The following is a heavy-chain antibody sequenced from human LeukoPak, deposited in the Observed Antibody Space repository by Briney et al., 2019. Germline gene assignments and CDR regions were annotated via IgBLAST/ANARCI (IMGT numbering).Heavy chain of an antibody. CDR2: RYYTGSA. D-gene: IGHD6-13*01. CDR1: GGSISNYY. J-gene: IGHJ4*02. CDR3: ASSTSWYQSSGRYFGS. Sequence: SETLSLTCTVSGGSISNYYCSWIRQAPGKGLEWIGSRYYTGSASYSSSLRSRATISLGTSKNQFSLKLTSVTAADTAVYYCASSTSWYQSSGRYFGSWGQGTLVTVSS. V-gene: IGHV4-59*08.